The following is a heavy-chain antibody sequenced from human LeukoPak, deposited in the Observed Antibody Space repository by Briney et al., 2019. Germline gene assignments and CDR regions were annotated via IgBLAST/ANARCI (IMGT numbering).Heavy chain of an antibody. CDR2: IRSKANSYAT. CDR1: GFTFSGSA. J-gene: IGHJ6*03. Sequence: GGSLKLSCAASGFTFSGSAMHWVRQASGKGLEWVGRIRSKANSYATAYAASVKGRFTISRDDSKNTAYLQMNSLKTEDTAVYYCTRGLVSRDYYYYYYYMDVWGKGTTVTVSS. D-gene: IGHD6-19*01. V-gene: IGHV3-73*01. CDR3: TRGLVSRDYYYYYYYMDV.